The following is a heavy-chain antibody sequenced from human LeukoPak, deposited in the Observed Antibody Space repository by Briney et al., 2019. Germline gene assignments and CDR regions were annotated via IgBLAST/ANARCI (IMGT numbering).Heavy chain of an antibody. D-gene: IGHD2-15*01. J-gene: IGHJ4*02. Sequence: GGSLRLSCAASGFTFSSYAMSWVRQAPGKGLEWVSAISGSGGSTYYADSVRGRFTVSRDNSKNTMYLQMNRLRAADTAAYYCAKGSVGYCSGGSCYPLYCWGQGTLVTVSS. CDR3: AKGSVGYCSGGSCYPLYC. V-gene: IGHV3-23*01. CDR2: ISGSGGST. CDR1: GFTFSSYA.